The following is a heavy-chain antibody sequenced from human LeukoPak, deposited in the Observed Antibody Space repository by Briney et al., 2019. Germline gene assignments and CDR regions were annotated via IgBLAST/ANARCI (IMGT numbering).Heavy chain of an antibody. CDR3: AGGRGTWNDGYFAL. J-gene: IGHJ4*02. CDR1: GFRITSSG. V-gene: IGHV3-33*01. CDR2: VSSDGSWE. D-gene: IGHD1-1*01. Sequence: GTSLRLSCVASGFRITSSGMHWVRQAPGKGLEWVACVSSDGSWEYCANSVKGRFTVSRDVFKNTLNLQMDTLRVEDTAVYYCAGGRGTWNDGYFALWGQGTQVIVSS.